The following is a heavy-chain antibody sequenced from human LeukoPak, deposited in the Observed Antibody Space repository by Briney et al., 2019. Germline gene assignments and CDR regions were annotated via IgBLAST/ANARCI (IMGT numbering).Heavy chain of an antibody. Sequence: GGSLRLSCAASGFTFSSYEMNWVRQAPGKGLEWVSYIRSSGSPIYYADSVKGRFTVSRDNAENSLYLQMNSLRAEDTAVYYCARVGGSIYDAFDIWGQGTMVTVSS. V-gene: IGHV3-48*03. J-gene: IGHJ3*02. D-gene: IGHD3-16*01. CDR3: ARVGGSIYDAFDI. CDR1: GFTFSSYE. CDR2: IRSSGSPI.